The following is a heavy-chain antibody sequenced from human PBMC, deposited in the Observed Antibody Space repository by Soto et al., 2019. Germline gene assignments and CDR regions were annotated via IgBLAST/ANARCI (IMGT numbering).Heavy chain of an antibody. CDR3: ARESRSSRYDTSGYSQYWYFDL. Sequence: QLQLQESGSGLVKPSQTLSLTCGVSGGSISSGGYSWSWIRQPPGKGLEWIGYIYQSGSTFYNPSPKSRFSISVDRSKNQCFRNLPSVTAADTAIYFCARESRSSRYDTSGYSQYWYFDLWGRGTLVVVSS. CDR1: GGSISSGGYS. J-gene: IGHJ2*01. D-gene: IGHD3-22*01. CDR2: IYQSGST. V-gene: IGHV4-30-2*01.